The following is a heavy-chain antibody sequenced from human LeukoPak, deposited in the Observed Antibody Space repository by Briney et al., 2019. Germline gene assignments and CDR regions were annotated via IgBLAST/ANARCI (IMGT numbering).Heavy chain of an antibody. CDR2: ISSSSSYI. V-gene: IGHV3-21*04. CDR3: AKGYSTNWYLLDY. D-gene: IGHD6-13*01. J-gene: IGHJ4*02. Sequence: GGSLRLSCAASGFTFSSYSMNWVRQAPGKGLEWVSSISSSSSYIYYADSVKGRFTISRDNSKNTLYLQMNSLSVEDTALYYCAKGYSTNWYLLDYWGQGSLVTVSS. CDR1: GFTFSSYS.